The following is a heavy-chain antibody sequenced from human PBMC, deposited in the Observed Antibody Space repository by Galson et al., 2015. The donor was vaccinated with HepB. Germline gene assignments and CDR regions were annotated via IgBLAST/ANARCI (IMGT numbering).Heavy chain of an antibody. CDR3: ARELDSSSSAPIDY. D-gene: IGHD6-6*01. J-gene: IGHJ4*02. V-gene: IGHV3-23*01. Sequence: SLRLSCAVSGLTFGDYAMTWVRQAPGGGLEWVSAVSASGGSTDYADSVKGRFTVSRDNSKNTLFLQMNSLRAEDTAVYYCARELDSSSSAPIDYWGQGTLVTVSS. CDR2: VSASGGST. CDR1: GLTFGDYA.